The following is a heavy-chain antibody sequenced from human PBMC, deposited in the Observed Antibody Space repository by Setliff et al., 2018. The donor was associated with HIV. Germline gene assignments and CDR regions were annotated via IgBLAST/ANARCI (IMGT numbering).Heavy chain of an antibody. V-gene: IGHV4-39*07. CDR1: GGSVSDTSYY. CDR2: VYYSGGT. J-gene: IGHJ4*02. CDR3: ARDQFQGAAAGTVPPDY. D-gene: IGHD6-13*01. Sequence: KASETLSLTCTVSGGSVSDTSYYWGWIRQPPGKGLEWLANVYYSGGTYYNPSLNSRVTISVDTSRNQVSLRLTSVTAADTAVYYCARDQFQGAAAGTVPPDYWGQGTLVTVSS.